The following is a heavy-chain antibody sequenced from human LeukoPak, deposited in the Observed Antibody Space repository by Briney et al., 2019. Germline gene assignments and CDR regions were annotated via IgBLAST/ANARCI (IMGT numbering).Heavy chain of an antibody. CDR2: LSYDGSNK. V-gene: IGHV3-30*18. Sequence: GGSLRLSCAAYGFTFSSYGMHWVRQAPGKGLEWVAVLSYDGSNKYYADSVKGRFTISRDNSKNTLYLQMNSLRAEDTAVYYCAKGLLGYCSGGSCYYLDYWGQGTLVTVSS. D-gene: IGHD2-15*01. J-gene: IGHJ4*02. CDR3: AKGLLGYCSGGSCYYLDY. CDR1: GFTFSSYG.